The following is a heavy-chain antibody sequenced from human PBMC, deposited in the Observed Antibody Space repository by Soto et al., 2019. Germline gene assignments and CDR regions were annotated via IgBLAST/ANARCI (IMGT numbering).Heavy chain of an antibody. CDR1: GFTFSNYA. D-gene: IGHD3-22*01. V-gene: IGHV3-30-3*01. CDR3: AKSFYDSSGSFDY. Sequence: PGGSLRLSCAASGFTFSNYAMHWVRQAPGKGLEWVALISYDGSNKYYADSVKGRFTLSRDNSKNTLYLQLNSLRAEDTAVYYCAKSFYDSSGSFDYWGQGALVTVSS. CDR2: ISYDGSNK. J-gene: IGHJ4*02.